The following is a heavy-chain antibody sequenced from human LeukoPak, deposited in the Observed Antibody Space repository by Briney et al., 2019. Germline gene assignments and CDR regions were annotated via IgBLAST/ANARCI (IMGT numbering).Heavy chain of an antibody. CDR1: GFAFSDFS. D-gene: IGHD5-18*01. V-gene: IGHV3-21*01. Sequence: GGSLRLSCAASGFAFSDFSMVWVRQAPGKGLEWVSSISTTDTEKYIYYVDSVKGRFTISRDDAKSSLFLHMNSLRAEDTAVYYCAREGSSNGFYYFDFWGQGTLVTVSS. CDR3: AREGSSNGFYYFDF. CDR2: ISTTDTEKYI. J-gene: IGHJ4*02.